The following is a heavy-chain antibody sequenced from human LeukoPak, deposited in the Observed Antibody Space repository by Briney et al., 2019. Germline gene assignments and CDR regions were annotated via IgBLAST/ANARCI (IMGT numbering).Heavy chain of an antibody. Sequence: GGSLRLSCAASGFSFSSYWMTWVRQAPGKGLEWVANINEDGNRQHFVDAVKGRFTISRDNAKNSLYLQMNSLRAEDTAVYYCARDKLIGDSYFDSWGQGTLVTVS. CDR2: INEDGNRQ. J-gene: IGHJ4*02. V-gene: IGHV3-7*04. CDR3: ARDKLIGDSYFDS. D-gene: IGHD2-8*01. CDR1: GFSFSSYW.